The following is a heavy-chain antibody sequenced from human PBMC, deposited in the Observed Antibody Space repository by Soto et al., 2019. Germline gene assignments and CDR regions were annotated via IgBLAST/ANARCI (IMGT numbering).Heavy chain of an antibody. D-gene: IGHD3-10*01. CDR3: ARGGGAYYYGSGSQYYGMDV. V-gene: IGHV4-39*07. Sequence: SETLSLTCTVSGGSISSSSYYWGWIRQPPGKGLEWIGSIYYSGSTYYNPSLKSRVTISVDTSKNQFSLKLSSVTAAATAVYYCARGGGAYYYGSGSQYYGMDVWGQGTTVTV. CDR2: IYYSGST. J-gene: IGHJ6*02. CDR1: GGSISSSSYY.